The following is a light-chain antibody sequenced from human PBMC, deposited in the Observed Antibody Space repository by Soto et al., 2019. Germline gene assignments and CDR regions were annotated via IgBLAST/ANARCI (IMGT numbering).Light chain of an antibody. CDR2: LVS. CDR3: MQALQTPRT. V-gene: IGKV2-28*01. Sequence: IVMTQSPLSLPVTPGEPASISCRSSQSLLHSNGYNYLDWYLQKPGQSPPLLIYLVSNRASGVPDRFSGSGSGTDFTLKISRVEAEDVGVYYCMQALQTPRTFGQGTKVEIK. J-gene: IGKJ1*01. CDR1: QSLLHSNGYNY.